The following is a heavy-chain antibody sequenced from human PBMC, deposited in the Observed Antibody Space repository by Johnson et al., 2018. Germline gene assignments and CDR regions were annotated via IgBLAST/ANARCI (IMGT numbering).Heavy chain of an antibody. V-gene: IGHV3-74*01. D-gene: IGHD3-10*01. Sequence: EQLQESGGGSVQPGCSLRLACAASGFTFSRYWMHWVRQAPGMGLVWVSRINTDGTFLHYMDSVKGRFTIARNNTKNTLYQKMNRLRAEDTAVYFCTRDSDHAVLFYGMVVWGHGTTVTVSS. CDR1: GFTFSRYW. CDR3: TRDSDHAVLFYGMVV. CDR2: INTDGTFL. J-gene: IGHJ6*02.